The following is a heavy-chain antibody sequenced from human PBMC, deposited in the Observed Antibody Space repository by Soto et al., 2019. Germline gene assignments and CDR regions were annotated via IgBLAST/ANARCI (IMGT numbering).Heavy chain of an antibody. D-gene: IGHD1-20*01. CDR3: ALEINWNHRRVDY. V-gene: IGHV1-18*04. Sequence: ASVKVSWKASGYTFTGLYIHWVRQAPGQGLEWMGWISAYNGNTNYAQKLQGRVTMTTDTSTSTAYMELRSLRSDDTAVYYCALEINWNHRRVDYWGQGTLVTVS. CDR2: ISAYNGNT. J-gene: IGHJ4*02. CDR1: GYTFTGLY.